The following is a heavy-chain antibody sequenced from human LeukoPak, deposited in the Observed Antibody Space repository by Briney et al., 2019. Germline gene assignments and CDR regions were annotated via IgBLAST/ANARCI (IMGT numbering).Heavy chain of an antibody. CDR1: GGSISSYY. D-gene: IGHD3-10*01. V-gene: IGHV4-59*01. CDR3: ARARFLDY. J-gene: IGHJ4*02. CDR2: IYYSGST. Sequence: SETLSLTCTVSGGSISSYYWSWIRQPPGKGLEWIGYIYYSGSTIYNPSLKSRVTISVDTSKNQFSLKLSSVTAADTAVYYCARARFLDYWGQGTLVTVSS.